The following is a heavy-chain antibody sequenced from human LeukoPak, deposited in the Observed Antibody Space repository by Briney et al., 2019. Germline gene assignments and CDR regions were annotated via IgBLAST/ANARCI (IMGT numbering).Heavy chain of an antibody. CDR1: GGSISSSTYY. CDR2: IYYSGNT. CDR3: VLDYGDYAFDY. V-gene: IGHV4-39*01. J-gene: IGHJ4*02. D-gene: IGHD4-17*01. Sequence: SETLSLPCTVSGGSISSSTYYWGWIRQSPGKGLEWIGNIYYSGNTYYNPSLKSRVTISVDTSKNQFSLKLSSVTAADTAVYYCVLDYGDYAFDYWGQGNLVTVSS.